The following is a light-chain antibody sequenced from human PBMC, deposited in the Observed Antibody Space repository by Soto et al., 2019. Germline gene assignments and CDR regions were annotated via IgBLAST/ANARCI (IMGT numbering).Light chain of an antibody. CDR3: QHRRSWPLT. V-gene: IGKV3-11*01. J-gene: IGKJ4*01. CDR2: DVS. Sequence: EIVLTQSPATLSLSPGERATLACRASQSVDSHLAWYQQKPGQAPRLLIYDVSNRATGIAARFSGSGSGTDFTLTVSSLEPVDFAVYYCQHRRSWPLTFGGGTKVEIK. CDR1: QSVDSH.